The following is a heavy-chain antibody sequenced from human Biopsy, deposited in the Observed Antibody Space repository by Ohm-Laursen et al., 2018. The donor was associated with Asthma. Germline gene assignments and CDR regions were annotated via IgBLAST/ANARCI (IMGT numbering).Heavy chain of an antibody. J-gene: IGHJ1*01. CDR3: AKGHGDYVFPYFQH. CDR1: GFTFSSYA. V-gene: IGHV3-30*18. CDR2: ISYDGSDK. D-gene: IGHD4-17*01. Sequence: SLRLSCAASGFTFSSYAMSWVRQAPGKGLEWVAVISYDGSDKYYADSVKGRFTISRDNSKNTLYLQINSLRAEDTAVYYCAKGHGDYVFPYFQHWGQGTLVTVSS.